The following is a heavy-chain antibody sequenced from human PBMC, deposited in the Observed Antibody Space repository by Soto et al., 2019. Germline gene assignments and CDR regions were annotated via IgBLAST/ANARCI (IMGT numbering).Heavy chain of an antibody. CDR2: INPSGGST. CDR3: ARELARSSLAAGIDDWFDP. D-gene: IGHD6-13*01. CDR1: GYTFTSYY. Sequence: GASVKVSCKASGYTFTSYYMHWVRQAPGQGLEWMGIINPSGGSTSYAQKFQGRVTMTRDTSTSTVYMELSSLRSEDTAVYYCARELARSSLAAGIDDWFDPWGQGTLVTVSS. J-gene: IGHJ5*02. V-gene: IGHV1-46*01.